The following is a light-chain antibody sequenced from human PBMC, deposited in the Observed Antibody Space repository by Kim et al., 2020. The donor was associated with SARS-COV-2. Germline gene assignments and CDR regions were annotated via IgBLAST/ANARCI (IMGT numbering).Light chain of an antibody. CDR3: GTWDGSLSAAV. J-gene: IGLJ2*01. CDR2: DNL. V-gene: IGLV1-51*01. Sequence: GQRVTISCSGSSSNIGNNSVSGYQQLPGTAPKLLIYDNLKRPSGIPDRFSGSKSGTSATLGITGLQTGDEADYYCGTWDGSLSAAVFGGGTQLTVL. CDR1: SSNIGNNS.